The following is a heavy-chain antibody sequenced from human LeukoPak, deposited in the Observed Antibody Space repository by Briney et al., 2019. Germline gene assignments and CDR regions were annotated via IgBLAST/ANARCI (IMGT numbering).Heavy chain of an antibody. V-gene: IGHV3-11*04. D-gene: IGHD3-10*01. CDR3: ARDLIPVRGIRRTDY. J-gene: IGHJ4*02. Sequence: GGSLRLSCAASGFTFSDYYMSWIRQAPGKGLEWVSYISSSGSTIYYADSVKGRFTISRDNAKNSLYLQMNSLRAEDTAVYYCARDLIPVRGIRRTDYWGQGTLVTISS. CDR2: ISSSGSTI. CDR1: GFTFSDYY.